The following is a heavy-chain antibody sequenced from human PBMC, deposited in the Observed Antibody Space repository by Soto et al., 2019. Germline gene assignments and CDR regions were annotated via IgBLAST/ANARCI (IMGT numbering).Heavy chain of an antibody. CDR2: ISGSGGST. CDR3: AKDQLCSGGSCYSFPFDY. CDR1: GFTFSSYA. D-gene: IGHD2-15*01. J-gene: IGHJ4*02. V-gene: IGHV3-23*01. Sequence: GGSLRLSCAASGFTFSSYAMSWVHQAPGKGLEWVSAISGSGGSTYYADSVKGRFTISRDNSKNTLYLQMNSLRAEDTAVYYCAKDQLCSGGSCYSFPFDYWGQGTLVTVSS.